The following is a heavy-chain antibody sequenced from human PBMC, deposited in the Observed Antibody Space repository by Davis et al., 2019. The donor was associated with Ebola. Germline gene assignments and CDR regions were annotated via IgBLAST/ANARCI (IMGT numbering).Heavy chain of an antibody. CDR3: ARGVLRYSDWSVEAFDI. V-gene: IGHV1-2*02. D-gene: IGHD3-9*01. J-gene: IGHJ3*02. CDR2: INPNSGGT. Sequence: ASVKVSCKASGYTFTGYYMHWVRQAPGQGLEWMGWINPNSGGTNYAQKFQGRVTMTRDTSISTAYMELSSLRSDDTAVYYCARGVLRYSDWSVEAFDIWGQGKMVTVSS. CDR1: GYTFTGYY.